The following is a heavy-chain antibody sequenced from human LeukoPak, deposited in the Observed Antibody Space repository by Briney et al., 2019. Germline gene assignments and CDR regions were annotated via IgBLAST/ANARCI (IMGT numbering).Heavy chain of an antibody. J-gene: IGHJ4*02. V-gene: IGHV3-23*01. CDR3: AKDRGYTTGRDFDF. D-gene: IGHD3-10*01. Sequence: GGSLRLSCAASGFTFGNYPFSWVRQAPGKGLEWVSVVSANGVSTLYANSVKGRFTISRDNFVNTLYLQMSSLRAEDAAVYYCAKDRGYTTGRDFDFWGQGALVTVSS. CDR1: GFTFGNYP. CDR2: VSANGVST.